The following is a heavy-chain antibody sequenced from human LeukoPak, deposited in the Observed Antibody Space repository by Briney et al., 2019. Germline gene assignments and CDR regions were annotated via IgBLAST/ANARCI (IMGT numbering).Heavy chain of an antibody. CDR1: GFTFSSYW. J-gene: IGHJ6*02. D-gene: IGHD6-13*01. V-gene: IGHV3-7*01. CDR3: ARVEQQLVYYYYYGMDV. CDR2: IKQDGSEK. Sequence: PGGSLRLSCAASGFTFSSYWMSWVRQAPGKGLEWVANIKQDGSEKYYVDSVKGRFTISRDNAKNSLYLQMNSLRAEDTAVYYCARVEQQLVYYYYYGMDVWGQGTTVTVSS.